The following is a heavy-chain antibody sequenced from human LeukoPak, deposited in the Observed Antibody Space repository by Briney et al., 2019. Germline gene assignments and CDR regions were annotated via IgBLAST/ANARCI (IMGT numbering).Heavy chain of an antibody. D-gene: IGHD6-13*01. CDR1: GFTFSSYA. CDR2: NSGSGGST. V-gene: IGHV3-23*01. J-gene: IGHJ5*02. CDR3: ARVVSAAGENNWFDP. Sequence: GGSLRLSCAASGFTFSSYAMSWVRQAPGKGLEWVSANSGSGGSTYYADSVKGRFTISRDNSKNTLYLQMNSLRAEDTAVYYCARVVSAAGENNWFDPWGQGTLVTVSS.